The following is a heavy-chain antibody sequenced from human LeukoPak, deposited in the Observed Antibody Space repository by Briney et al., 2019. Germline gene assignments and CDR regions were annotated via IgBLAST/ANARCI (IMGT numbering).Heavy chain of an antibody. V-gene: IGHV1-8*02. J-gene: IGHJ4*02. Sequence: GASVKVSCKASGYTFTNYDINWVRQATGQGLEWKGWLNPGSGYTGFAQKFQGRVTITRDTSISTAYMEVTSLRSEDTAVYFCARGYTNGPYYFDSWGQGTLVTVSS. CDR1: GYTFTNYD. CDR3: ARGYTNGPYYFDS. CDR2: LNPGSGYT. D-gene: IGHD5-18*01.